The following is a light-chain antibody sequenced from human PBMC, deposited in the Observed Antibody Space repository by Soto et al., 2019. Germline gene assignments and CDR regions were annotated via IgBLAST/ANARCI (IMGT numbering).Light chain of an antibody. V-gene: IGKV1-9*01. J-gene: IGKJ5*01. CDR2: AAS. CDR1: QGISSF. Sequence: DIPLTQSPSFLSASVGDRVTITCRASQGISSFLAWYQQKRGKAPKLLIYAASTLQSGVPSRFSGGGSGTQFTLTISGLQPEDFATYSCQQLETYPITCGQGTRLEIK. CDR3: QQLETYPIT.